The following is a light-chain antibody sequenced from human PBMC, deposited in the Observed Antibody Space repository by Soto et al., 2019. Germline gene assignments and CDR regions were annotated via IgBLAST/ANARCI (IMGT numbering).Light chain of an antibody. J-gene: IGKJ4*01. Sequence: EIVLTQSPGTPSLSPGERATLSCRASQSVSSNHLAWYQQKPGQAPRLLIYGASTRASGIPDRFSGSGSGTDFTLTISRLEPEDLAVYYCQRYGSSPLTFGGGTKVDIK. CDR1: QSVSSNH. V-gene: IGKV3-20*01. CDR3: QRYGSSPLT. CDR2: GAS.